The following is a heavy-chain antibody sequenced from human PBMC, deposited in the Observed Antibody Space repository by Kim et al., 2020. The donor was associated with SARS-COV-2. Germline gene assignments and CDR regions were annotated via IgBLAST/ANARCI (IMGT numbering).Heavy chain of an antibody. CDR2: IYYSGST. V-gene: IGHV4-31*03. Sequence: SETLSLTCTVSGGSISSGGYYWSWIRQHPGKGLEWIGYIYYSGSTYYNPSLKSRVTISVDTSKNQFSLKLSSVTAADTAVYYCARGENPSRVWIQLDQRGAFDIWGQGTMVTVSS. J-gene: IGHJ3*02. D-gene: IGHD5-18*01. CDR1: GGSISSGGYY. CDR3: ARGENPSRVWIQLDQRGAFDI.